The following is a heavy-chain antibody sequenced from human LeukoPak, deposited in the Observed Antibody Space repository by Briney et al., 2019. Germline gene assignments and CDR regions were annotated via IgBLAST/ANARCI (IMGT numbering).Heavy chain of an antibody. V-gene: IGHV4-59*01. CDR3: ARVTPPPAPAAGIDY. J-gene: IGHJ4*02. CDR2: IYYSGST. CDR1: GGSISSYY. D-gene: IGHD6-13*01. Sequence: SETLSLTCTVSGGSISSYYWSWIRQPPGKGLEWIGCIYYSGSTNCNPSLKSRVIISVDRPKNQFSLKLSSVTAADTAVYYCARVTPPPAPAAGIDYWGQGTLVTVSS.